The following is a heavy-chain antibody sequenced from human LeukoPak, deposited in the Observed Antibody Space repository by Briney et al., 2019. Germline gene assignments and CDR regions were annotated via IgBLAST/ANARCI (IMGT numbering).Heavy chain of an antibody. CDR2: IYHSGST. D-gene: IGHD3-10*01. J-gene: IGHJ5*02. CDR3: ARDSGTTGEVKFDP. V-gene: IGHV4-38-2*02. Sequence: PSETLSLTCTVSGYSISSGYYWGWIRQPPGKGLEWIGSIYHSGSTTYNPSLKSRVTMSLDTSKNQFSLKLSSVTAADTAVYYCARDSGTTGEVKFDPWGQGTLVTVSS. CDR1: GYSISSGYY.